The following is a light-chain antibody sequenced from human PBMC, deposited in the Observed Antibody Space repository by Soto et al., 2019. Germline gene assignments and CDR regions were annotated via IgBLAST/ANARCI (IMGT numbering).Light chain of an antibody. CDR3: QQYNSYPWT. J-gene: IGKJ1*01. V-gene: IGKV1-39*01. CDR2: GAS. Sequence: DIQMTQSPSSLSASVGDRVTITCRASQTITTYLNWYQQKPGKAPKLLIYGASSLQSGVPSRFTGSGSGTDFTLTINSLQPDDFATYYCQQYNSYPWTFGQGTKVEIK. CDR1: QTITTY.